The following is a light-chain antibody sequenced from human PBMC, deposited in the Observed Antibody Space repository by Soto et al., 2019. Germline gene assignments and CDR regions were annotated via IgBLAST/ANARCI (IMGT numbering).Light chain of an antibody. J-gene: IGKJ2*01. Sequence: EIVLTQSPGTLSLSPGGRATLSCRASQSVSSSYLAWYQQKPGQAPRLLIYGASSRATGIPDRFSGSGSGTDFTLTISRLEPEDFAVYYCQLYGSSPPYTFGQGTKLEIK. CDR2: GAS. CDR3: QLYGSSPPYT. V-gene: IGKV3-20*01. CDR1: QSVSSSY.